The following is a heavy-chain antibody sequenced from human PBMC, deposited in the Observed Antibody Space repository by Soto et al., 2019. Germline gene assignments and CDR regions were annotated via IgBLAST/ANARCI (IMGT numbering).Heavy chain of an antibody. V-gene: IGHV3-33*01. J-gene: IGHJ6*02. D-gene: IGHD4-17*01. Sequence: PGGSLRLSCAASGFTFSSYGMHWVRQAPGKGLEWVAVIWYDGSNKYYADSVKGRFTISRDNSKNTLYLQMNSLRAEDTAVYYCARDRDYGDYAGGMDVWGQGTTVTVSS. CDR2: IWYDGSNK. CDR3: ARDRDYGDYAGGMDV. CDR1: GFTFSSYG.